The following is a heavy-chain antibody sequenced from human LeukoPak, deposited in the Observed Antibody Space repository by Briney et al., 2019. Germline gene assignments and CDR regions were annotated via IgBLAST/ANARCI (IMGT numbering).Heavy chain of an antibody. CDR3: ARARDGYKKGLDY. V-gene: IGHV4-59*01. Sequence: SETLSLTCTVSGGSISSYYWSWIRQPPGKGLEWIGYIYYSGSTNYNPSLKGRVTISVDTSKNQFSLKLSSVTAADTAVYYCARARDGYKKGLDYWGQGTLVTVSS. CDR1: GGSISSYY. D-gene: IGHD5-24*01. J-gene: IGHJ4*02. CDR2: IYYSGST.